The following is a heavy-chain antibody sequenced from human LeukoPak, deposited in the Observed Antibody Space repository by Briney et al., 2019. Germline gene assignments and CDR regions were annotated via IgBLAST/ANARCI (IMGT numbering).Heavy chain of an antibody. V-gene: IGHV1-8*02. J-gene: IGHJ4*02. CDR2: MNPNSGNT. Sequence: ASVKVSCKASGYTFTSYGISWVRQATGQGLEWMGWMNPNSGNTGYAQKFQGRVTMTRNTSISTAYMELGSLRSEDTAVYYCARRVYDGAWLDYWGQGTLVTVSS. CDR1: GYTFTSYG. D-gene: IGHD3-3*01. CDR3: ARRVYDGAWLDY.